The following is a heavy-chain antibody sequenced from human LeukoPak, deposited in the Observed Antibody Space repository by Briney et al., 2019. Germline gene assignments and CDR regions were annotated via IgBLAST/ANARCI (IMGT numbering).Heavy chain of an antibody. J-gene: IGHJ4*02. Sequence: SETLSLTCTVSGGSISSGGYYWSWIRQPPGKGLEWIGYIYHSGSTYYNPSLKSRVTISVDRSKNQFSLKLSSVTAADTAVYYCARERGNLGGEDYWGQGTLVTVSS. CDR2: IYHSGST. CDR1: GGSISSGGYY. CDR3: ARERGNLGGEDY. V-gene: IGHV4-30-2*01. D-gene: IGHD2-21*01.